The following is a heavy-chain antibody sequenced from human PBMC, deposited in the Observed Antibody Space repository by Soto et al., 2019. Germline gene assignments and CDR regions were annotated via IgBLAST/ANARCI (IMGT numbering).Heavy chain of an antibody. CDR1: GASITSYF. Sequence: ETLSLTCTVSGASITSYFLNWIRQAPGKGLEWIGYMYFNESTNYNPSLKSRVMMSLDTSKSLFSLKLNSVTAADTAIYYCARDHKEAFDIWGQGTLVTVSS. CDR2: MYFNEST. V-gene: IGHV4-59*01. CDR3: ARDHKEAFDI. J-gene: IGHJ3*02.